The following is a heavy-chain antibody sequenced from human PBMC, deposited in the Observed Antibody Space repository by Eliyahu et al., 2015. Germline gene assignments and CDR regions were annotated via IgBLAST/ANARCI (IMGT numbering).Heavy chain of an antibody. CDR1: GGSFXDYY. CDR2: INHSGST. V-gene: IGHV4-34*01. CDR3: AREGHRVAYFDY. J-gene: IGHJ4*02. Sequence: QVQLQQWGAGLLKPSETLSLTCAVYGGSFXDYYRTWIRQPPGKGLGWIGEINHSGSTNYNPSLKSRVTISVDTSKNQFSLKLSSVTAADTAVYYCAREGHRVAYFDYWGQGTLVTVSS.